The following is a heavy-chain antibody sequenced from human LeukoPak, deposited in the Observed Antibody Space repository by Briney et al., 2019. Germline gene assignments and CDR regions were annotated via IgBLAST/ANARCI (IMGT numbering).Heavy chain of an antibody. J-gene: IGHJ4*02. V-gene: IGHV4-38-2*02. D-gene: IGHD6-13*01. CDR1: GYSISSGYY. Sequence: SETLSLTCTVSGYSISSGYYWGWIRQPPGKGLEWIGSINYSGSTYYSSSLKSRVTISVDTSKNQFSLKLSSVTAADTAVYYCARVSGGIAATFDYWGQGTLVTVSS. CDR3: ARVSGGIAATFDY. CDR2: INYSGST.